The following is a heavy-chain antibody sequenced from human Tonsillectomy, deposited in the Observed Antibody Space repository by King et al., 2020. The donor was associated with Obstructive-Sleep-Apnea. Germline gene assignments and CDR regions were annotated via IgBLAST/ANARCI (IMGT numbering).Heavy chain of an antibody. D-gene: IGHD4/OR15-4a*01. J-gene: IGHJ6*02. CDR3: ARDSFPQGAIHYGMDV. CDR2: INTNTGNP. Sequence: VQLVESGSELKKPGASVKVSCKASGYTFTSYAMNWVRQAPGQGLEWRGWINTNTGNPTYAQGFTGRFVFSLDPSVSTAYLQISSLKAEDTAVYYWARDSFPQGAIHYGMDVWGQGTTVTVSS. CDR1: GYTFTSYA. V-gene: IGHV7-4-1*02.